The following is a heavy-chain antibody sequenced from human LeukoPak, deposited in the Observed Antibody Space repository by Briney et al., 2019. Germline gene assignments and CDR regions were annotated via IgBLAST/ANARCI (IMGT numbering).Heavy chain of an antibody. V-gene: IGHV4-39*07. Sequence: SETLSLTCTVSGGSISSSSYYWAWIRQPPGKGLEWIGEINHSGSTNYNPSLKSRVTISVDTSKNQFSLKLSSVTAADTAVYYCARGQGIRWRTAPRSNWFDPWGQGTLVTVSS. J-gene: IGHJ5*02. CDR3: ARGQGIRWRTAPRSNWFDP. CDR2: INHSGST. CDR1: GGSISSSSYY. D-gene: IGHD1-14*01.